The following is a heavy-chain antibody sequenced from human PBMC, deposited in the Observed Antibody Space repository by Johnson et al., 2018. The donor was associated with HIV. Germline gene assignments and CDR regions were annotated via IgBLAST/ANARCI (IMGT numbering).Heavy chain of an antibody. CDR1: GFTFSSYW. V-gene: IGHV3-7*02. CDR2: IKHNGSEK. D-gene: IGHD6-19*01. Sequence: EVQLLESGGGLVQPGGSLRLPCAASGFTFSSYWMSWVRQAPGKRLEWVANIKHNGSEKYYADSVQGRYTISRDNSKNTLYLQMNSLRAEDTAVYYCAKYSHSSGWSAFDIWGQGTMVTVSS. J-gene: IGHJ3*02. CDR3: AKYSHSSGWSAFDI.